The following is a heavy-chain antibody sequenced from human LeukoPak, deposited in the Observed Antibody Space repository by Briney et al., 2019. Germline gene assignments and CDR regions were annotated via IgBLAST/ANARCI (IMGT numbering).Heavy chain of an antibody. J-gene: IGHJ4*02. D-gene: IGHD3-16*02. CDR2: INHSGST. Sequence: SETLSLTCAVYGGSFSGYYWSWIRQPPGKGLEWIGEINHSGSTNYDPSLKSRVTISVDTSKNQFSLKLSSVTAADTAVYYCARGTISYYFDYWGQGTLVTVSS. CDR1: GGSFSGYY. CDR3: ARGTISYYFDY. V-gene: IGHV4-34*01.